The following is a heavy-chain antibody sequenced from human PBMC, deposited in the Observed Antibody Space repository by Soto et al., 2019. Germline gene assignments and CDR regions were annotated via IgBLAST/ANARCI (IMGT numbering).Heavy chain of an antibody. CDR2: ISSSSSYI. CDR3: ASHPRDCSGYWYYFDY. J-gene: IGHJ4*02. V-gene: IGHV3-21*01. D-gene: IGHD3-22*01. CDR1: GFTFSSYS. Sequence: EVQLVESGGGLVKPGGSLRLSCAASGFTFSSYSMNWVRQAPGKGLEWVSSISSSSSYIYYADSVKGRFTISRDNAKNSLYLQMNSPRAEDTDVYYGASHPRDCSGYWYYFDYWGQGTLVTVSS.